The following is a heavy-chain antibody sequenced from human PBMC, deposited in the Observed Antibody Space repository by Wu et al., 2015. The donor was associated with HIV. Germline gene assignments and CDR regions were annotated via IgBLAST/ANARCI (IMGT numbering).Heavy chain of an antibody. CDR3: AREYHYYDSSGQGRYFDY. CDR2: MNPNSGNT. Sequence: QVQLVQSGAEVKKPGASVKVSCKASGYTFTSYDINWVRQATGQGLEWMGWMNPNSGNTGYAQKFQGRVTMTRNSSITTAYMELRSLRSDDTAVYYCAREYHYYDSSGQGRYFDYWGQGTLVTVSS. D-gene: IGHD3-22*01. J-gene: IGHJ4*02. CDR1: GYTFTSYD. V-gene: IGHV1-8*01.